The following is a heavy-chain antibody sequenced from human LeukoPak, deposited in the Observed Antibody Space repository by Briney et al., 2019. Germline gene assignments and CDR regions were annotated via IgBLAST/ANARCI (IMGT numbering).Heavy chain of an antibody. D-gene: IGHD6-19*01. J-gene: IGHJ3*02. CDR2: INSDGSST. CDR3: ARVVFLYSSGSHIFDAFDI. CDR1: GFTFSSYW. V-gene: IGHV3-74*01. Sequence: PGGSLRLSCAASGFTFSSYWMHWVRQAPGKGLVWVSRINSDGSSTSYADSVKGRFTISRDNAKNTLYLQMNSLRAEDTAVYYCARVVFLYSSGSHIFDAFDIWGQGTMVTVSS.